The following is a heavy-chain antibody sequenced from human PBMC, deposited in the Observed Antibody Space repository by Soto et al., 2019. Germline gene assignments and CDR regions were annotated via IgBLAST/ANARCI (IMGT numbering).Heavy chain of an antibody. D-gene: IGHD2-2*02. CDR2: ISSRSDI. CDR1: GFTFSTYS. CDR3: AREYTAWPLAYGLDV. Sequence: GSLRLSCVGSGFTFSTYSLNWGRQAPGKGLEWVSSISSRSDIYYADSVKGRFTISPENAKNSVSLQMNSLRAEDTAVYYCAREYTAWPLAYGLDVWGQGTTVTVSS. V-gene: IGHV3-21*01. J-gene: IGHJ6*02.